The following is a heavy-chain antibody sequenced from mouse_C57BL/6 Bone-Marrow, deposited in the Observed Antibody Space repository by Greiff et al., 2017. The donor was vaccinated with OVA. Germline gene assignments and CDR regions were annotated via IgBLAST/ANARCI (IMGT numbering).Heavy chain of an antibody. J-gene: IGHJ1*03. Sequence: QVQLQQSGPELVKPGASVKISCKASGYAFSSSWMNWVQQRPGKGLEWIGRIYPGDGDTNYNGKFKGKATLTADKSSSTAYMQLSSLTSEDSAVYFCALTQYFDVWGTGTTVTVSS. CDR2: IYPGDGDT. CDR1: GYAFSSSW. CDR3: ALTQYFDV. D-gene: IGHD4-1*01. V-gene: IGHV1-82*01.